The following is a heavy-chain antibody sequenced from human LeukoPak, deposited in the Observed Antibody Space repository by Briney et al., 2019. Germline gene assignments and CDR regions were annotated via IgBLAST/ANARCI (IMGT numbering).Heavy chain of an antibody. CDR3: ARDPLRAASGSYRYNWFDP. CDR2: IIPIFGTA. D-gene: IGHD1-26*01. J-gene: IGHJ5*02. Sequence: SVKVSCKASGGTFSSYAISWVRQAPGQGLEWMGGIIPIFGTANYAQKFQGRVTITADESTSTAYMELSSLRSEDTAVYYCARDPLRAASGSYRYNWFDPWGQGTLVTVSS. CDR1: GGTFSSYA. V-gene: IGHV1-69*01.